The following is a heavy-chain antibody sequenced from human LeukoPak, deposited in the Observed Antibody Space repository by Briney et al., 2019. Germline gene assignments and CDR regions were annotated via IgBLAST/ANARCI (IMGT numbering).Heavy chain of an antibody. Sequence: ASVKVSCKASGYTFTSYDINWVRQATGQGLEWMGWMNPNSGNTGYAQKFQGRVTITRNTSISTAYMELSSLRSEDTAVYYCARGLRYYDILTGYYTEPGFDPWGQGTLVTVSS. D-gene: IGHD3-9*01. V-gene: IGHV1-8*01. CDR1: GYTFTSYD. J-gene: IGHJ5*02. CDR2: MNPNSGNT. CDR3: ARGLRYYDILTGYYTEPGFDP.